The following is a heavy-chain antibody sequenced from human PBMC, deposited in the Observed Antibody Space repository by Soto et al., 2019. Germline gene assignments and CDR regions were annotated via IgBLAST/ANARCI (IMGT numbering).Heavy chain of an antibody. V-gene: IGHV3-23*01. J-gene: IGHJ4*02. Sequence: EVQLLDSGGGSVQPGGSLRLSCAASGFTFSSYVMRWVRQAPGKVLEWVSSISGSGGSTYYTDSVKGRFTISRDNSKNTLYLQMNSLRAEDTAVYFCARGYCSGDTCYHIDYWGQGTLVTVSS. CDR1: GFTFSSYV. CDR2: ISGSGGST. D-gene: IGHD2-15*01. CDR3: ARGYCSGDTCYHIDY.